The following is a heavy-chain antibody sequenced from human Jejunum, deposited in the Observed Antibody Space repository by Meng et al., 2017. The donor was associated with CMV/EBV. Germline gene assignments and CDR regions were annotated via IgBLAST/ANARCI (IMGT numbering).Heavy chain of an antibody. CDR3: ARDYRRGDGSG. J-gene: IGHJ4*02. Sequence: ASVFPFRTYPMIWLPQAPGKVLEWVSSLTISSTYIYYADSAKGRFTLSRDNAKNSLYLQMNSLRADDTAVYYCARDYRRGDGSGWGQGTLVTVSS. CDR2: LTISSTYI. V-gene: IGHV3-21*01. D-gene: IGHD2-21*02. CDR1: VFPFRTYP.